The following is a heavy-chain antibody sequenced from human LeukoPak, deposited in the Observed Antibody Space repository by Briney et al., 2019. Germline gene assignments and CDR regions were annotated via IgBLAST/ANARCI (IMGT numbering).Heavy chain of an antibody. CDR3: ARAYYDFWSGYSAYYFDY. V-gene: IGHV1-69*13. D-gene: IGHD3-3*01. CDR2: IIPVFGTA. Sequence: ASVKVSCKASGGTFSSYAISWVRQAPGQGLEWMGGIIPVFGTANYAQKFQGRVTITADESTSTAYMELSSLRSEDTAVYYCARAYYDFWSGYSAYYFDYWGQGTLVTVSS. CDR1: GGTFSSYA. J-gene: IGHJ4*02.